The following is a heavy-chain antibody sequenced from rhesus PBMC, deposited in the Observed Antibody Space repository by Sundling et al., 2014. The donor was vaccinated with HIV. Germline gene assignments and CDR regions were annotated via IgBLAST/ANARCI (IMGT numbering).Heavy chain of an antibody. D-gene: IGHD2-15*01. CDR1: GYMFTDYY. V-gene: IGHV1S2*01. J-gene: IGHJ1*01. CDR3: AREEAIVLLTDILAEYLEF. CDR2: INPLNGNT. Sequence: QVQLVQSGAEVKKPGSSLKVSCKASGYMFTDYYIHWVRQAPRQGLEWMGWINPLNGNTNYAQKFQDRVTMTRDTSTNTAYMDLTSLRSEDTAVYYCAREEAIVLLTDILAEYLEFWGQGALGHRLL.